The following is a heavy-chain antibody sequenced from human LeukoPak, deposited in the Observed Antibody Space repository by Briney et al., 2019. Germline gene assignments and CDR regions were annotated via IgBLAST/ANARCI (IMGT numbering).Heavy chain of an antibody. D-gene: IGHD1-26*01. CDR1: GFTFTSSA. CDR2: IVVGSGNT. V-gene: IGHV1-58*02. CDR3: AAGAPGIVGATTLDY. J-gene: IGHJ4*02. Sequence: SVKVSCKASGFTFTSSAMQWVRQARGQRLEWIGWIVVGSGNTNYAQKLQERVTITRDMSTSTAYMELSSLRSEDTAVYYCAAGAPGIVGATTLDYWGQGTLVTVSS.